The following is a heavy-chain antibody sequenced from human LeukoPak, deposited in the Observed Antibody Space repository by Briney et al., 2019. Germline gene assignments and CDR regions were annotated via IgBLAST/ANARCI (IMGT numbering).Heavy chain of an antibody. J-gene: IGHJ5*02. Sequence: SETLSLTCTVSGGSISSYYWSWIRQPPGKGLEWIGYIYYSGSTNYNPSLKSRVTISVDTSKNQFSPKLSSVTAADTAVYYCARQIVVVPAAINWFDPWGQGTLVTVSS. V-gene: IGHV4-59*01. CDR1: GGSISSYY. CDR3: ARQIVVVPAAINWFDP. CDR2: IYYSGST. D-gene: IGHD2-2*02.